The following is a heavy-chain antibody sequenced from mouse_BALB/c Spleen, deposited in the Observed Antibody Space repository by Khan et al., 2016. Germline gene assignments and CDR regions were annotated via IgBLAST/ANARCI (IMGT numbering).Heavy chain of an antibody. J-gene: IGHJ1*01. D-gene: IGHD1-1*01. V-gene: IGHV2-6-5*01. CDR2: IWGGGST. Sequence: QVQLKQSGPGLVAPSQSLSITCTVSGFSLTDYGVSWIRQPPGKGLEWRGVIWGGGSTYYNSALKSRLSISKDNSKSQVFLKMNSLQTDDTAMYYCAKNTSPYYGSSYGYFDVWGAGTTVTVSS. CDR1: GFSLTDYG. CDR3: AKNTSPYYGSSYGYFDV.